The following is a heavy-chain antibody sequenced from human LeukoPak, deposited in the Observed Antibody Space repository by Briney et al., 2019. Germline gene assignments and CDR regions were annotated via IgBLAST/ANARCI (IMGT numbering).Heavy chain of an antibody. V-gene: IGHV1-18*01. CDR1: GYSFTTYG. CDR3: ARGLDWFDP. Sequence: ASVKVSCKASGYSFTTYGISWVRQAPGQGLEWMGWIDAYNGDTHYAQKLQGRVTITTDTSTSTAYMDLRSLRSDDTAVYYCARGLDWFDPWGQGTLVTVSS. J-gene: IGHJ5*02. CDR2: IDAYNGDT.